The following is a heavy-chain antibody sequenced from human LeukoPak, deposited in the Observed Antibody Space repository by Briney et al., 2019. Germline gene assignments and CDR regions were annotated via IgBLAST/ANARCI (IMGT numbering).Heavy chain of an antibody. J-gene: IGHJ4*02. V-gene: IGHV4-59*01. CDR2: IYYSGST. CDR3: ASGPPLYGSSTSCYIL. D-gene: IGHD2-2*02. Sequence: SETLSLTCTVSGGSISSYYWGWIRQPPGKGLEWIGYIYYSGSTTYNPSLKNRVTISVDTSKNQFSLKQSSVTAADTTVYYCASGPPLYGSSTSCYILWGQGTLVTVSS. CDR1: GGSISSYY.